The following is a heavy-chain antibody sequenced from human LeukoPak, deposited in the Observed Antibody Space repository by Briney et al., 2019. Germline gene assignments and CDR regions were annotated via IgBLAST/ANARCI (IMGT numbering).Heavy chain of an antibody. CDR2: IYTSGST. J-gene: IGHJ4*02. Sequence: SETLSLTCSVSGGSISSGSYYWSWIRQPAGKGLEWIGRIYTSGSTNYNPSLKSRVTISVDTSKNQFSLKLSSVTAADTAVYYCAREDGSGFDWGQGTLVTVSS. V-gene: IGHV4-61*02. D-gene: IGHD3-10*01. CDR1: GGSISSGSYY. CDR3: AREDGSGFD.